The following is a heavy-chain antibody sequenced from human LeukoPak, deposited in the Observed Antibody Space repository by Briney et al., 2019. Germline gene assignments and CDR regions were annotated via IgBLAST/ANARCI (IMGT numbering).Heavy chain of an antibody. J-gene: IGHJ5*02. Sequence: PSETLSLTCAVYGGSFSGYYWTWIRQPPGKGLEWIGEINPSGGTTYKPSLKSRVAMSADTSKNQFSLRLSSVTAADTAVYYCVRGLSNWEGFDPWGQGTLVTVPS. CDR3: VRGLSNWEGFDP. CDR2: INPSGGT. CDR1: GGSFSGYY. V-gene: IGHV4-34*01. D-gene: IGHD1-1*01.